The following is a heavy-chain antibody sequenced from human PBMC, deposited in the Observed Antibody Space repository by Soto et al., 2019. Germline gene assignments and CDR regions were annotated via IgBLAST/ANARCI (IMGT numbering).Heavy chain of an antibody. Sequence: ASVKVSCKPSGYTFTGYYIHWVRQAPGQGLEWMGWINPNSGATNYALKFQGRVTMTRDTSISAAYMELNSLTSDDTAVYYCAISRLTDYCIDYWGQGTLVTVSS. CDR3: AISRLTDYCIDY. V-gene: IGHV1-2*02. J-gene: IGHJ4*02. D-gene: IGHD4-4*01. CDR1: GYTFTGYY. CDR2: INPNSGAT.